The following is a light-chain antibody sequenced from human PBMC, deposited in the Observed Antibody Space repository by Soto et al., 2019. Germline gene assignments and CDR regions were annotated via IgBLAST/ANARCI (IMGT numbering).Light chain of an antibody. CDR2: MAS. CDR1: QSVSRW. CDR3: QQYDNYST. Sequence: DIQMTPSPSTLSASVGDRVTITCRASQSVSRWLAWYQQKPGKAPKLLIYMASRLESGVPSRFSASDSGTEFTLTISSLQPDDFATYYSQQYDNYSTFGGGTKVEIK. J-gene: IGKJ4*01. V-gene: IGKV1-5*03.